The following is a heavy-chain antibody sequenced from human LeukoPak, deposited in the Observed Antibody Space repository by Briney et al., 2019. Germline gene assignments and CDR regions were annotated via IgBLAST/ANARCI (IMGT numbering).Heavy chain of an antibody. V-gene: IGHV4-4*07. CDR2: IYTSGST. J-gene: IGHJ6*03. CDR1: GGSISSYY. D-gene: IGHD6-19*01. Sequence: SETLSLTCTVSGGSISSYYWSWIRQPAGQGREWIGRIYTSGSTNYNPSLKSRVTMSVDTSKKQFSLKLSSVTAADTAVYYCARDRGDIAVAGTNAHYYYYYYMDVWGKGTTVTVSS. CDR3: ARDRGDIAVAGTNAHYYYYYYMDV.